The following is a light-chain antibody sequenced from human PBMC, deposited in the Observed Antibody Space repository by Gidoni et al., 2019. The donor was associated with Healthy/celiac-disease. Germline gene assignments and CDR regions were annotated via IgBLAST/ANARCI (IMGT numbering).Light chain of an antibody. CDR3: QQCYSTPPT. J-gene: IGKJ1*01. CDR2: AAS. V-gene: IGKV1-39*01. Sequence: DIQVTPSPSPLSASVGDRVTITCRASQSISSYLNWYQQKPGKAPKLLIYAASSFESGVPSRFSGSGSGTDFTLTISSLQPEDFATYYCQQCYSTPPTFGQGTKVEIK. CDR1: QSISSY.